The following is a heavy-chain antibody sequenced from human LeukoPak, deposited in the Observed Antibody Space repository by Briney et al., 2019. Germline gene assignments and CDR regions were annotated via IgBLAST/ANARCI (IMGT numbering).Heavy chain of an antibody. CDR2: IKQDGSEK. Sequence: GGSLRLSCAASGFTFSSYWMSWVRQAPGKGLEWVANIKQDGSEKYYVDSVKGRFTISRDNAKNSLYLQMNSLRAEDTAVYYCAKVSALRFLEWPDYFDYWGQGTLVTVSS. V-gene: IGHV3-7*03. CDR3: AKVSALRFLEWPDYFDY. CDR1: GFTFSSYW. J-gene: IGHJ4*02. D-gene: IGHD3-3*01.